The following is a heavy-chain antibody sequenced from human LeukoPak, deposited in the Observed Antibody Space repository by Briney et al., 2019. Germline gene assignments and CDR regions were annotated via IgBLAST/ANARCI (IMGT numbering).Heavy chain of an antibody. CDR2: ISGDGSRR. V-gene: IGHV3-23*01. CDR3: AKDRVVDGLWSLDY. CDR1: GFTFSTYT. J-gene: IGHJ4*02. D-gene: IGHD2-8*01. Sequence: QAGGSLRLSCTGSGFTFSTYTMNWIRQAPGKGLEWVSAISGDGSRRDYSDYVKGRFTISRDNSKTTMYLQMNSLRAEDTAIYYCAKDRVVDGLWSLDYWGQGTLVTVSS.